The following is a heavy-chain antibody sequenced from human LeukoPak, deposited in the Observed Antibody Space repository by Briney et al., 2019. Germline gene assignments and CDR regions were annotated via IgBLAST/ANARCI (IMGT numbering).Heavy chain of an antibody. CDR1: GGSISSYY. Sequence: SETLSLTCTVSGGSISSYYWSWIRQPPGKGREWIGYIYYSGSTNYNPSLKSRVTISVDTSKNQFSLKLSSVTAADTAVYYCARSAGKREVTAIPGYFDYWGQGTLVTVSS. D-gene: IGHD2-21*02. CDR2: IYYSGST. V-gene: IGHV4-59*08. CDR3: ARSAGKREVTAIPGYFDY. J-gene: IGHJ4*02.